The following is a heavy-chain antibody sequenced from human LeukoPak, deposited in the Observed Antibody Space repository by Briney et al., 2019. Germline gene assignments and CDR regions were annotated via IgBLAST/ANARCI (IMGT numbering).Heavy chain of an antibody. CDR1: GFTFSSYS. CDR2: ISSSSSYI. J-gene: IGHJ4*02. V-gene: IGHV3-21*01. D-gene: IGHD7-27*01. Sequence: RGSLRLSCAASGFTFSSYSMNWVRQAPGKGLEWVSSISSSSSYIYYADSVKGRFTISRDNAKNSLYLQMNSLRAEDTAVYYCARELGTNYFDYWGQGTLVTVSS. CDR3: ARELGTNYFDY.